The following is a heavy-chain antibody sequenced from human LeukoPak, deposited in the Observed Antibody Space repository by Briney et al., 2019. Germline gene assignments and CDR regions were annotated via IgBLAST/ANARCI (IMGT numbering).Heavy chain of an antibody. D-gene: IGHD6-13*01. Sequence: PSETLSLTCTVSGGSISSSSYYWGWIRQPPGKGLEWIGSIYYSGSTYYNPSLKSRATISVDTSNNQFSLKLSSVTAADTAVYYCASEVSAAGGSWFDPWGQGTLVTVSS. CDR2: IYYSGST. CDR3: ASEVSAAGGSWFDP. J-gene: IGHJ5*02. CDR1: GGSISSSSYY. V-gene: IGHV4-39*01.